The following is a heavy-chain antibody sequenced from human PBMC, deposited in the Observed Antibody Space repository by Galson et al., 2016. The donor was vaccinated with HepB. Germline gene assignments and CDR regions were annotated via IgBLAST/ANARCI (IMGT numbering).Heavy chain of an antibody. CDR1: GGSIDTVAFY. D-gene: IGHD3-3*01. V-gene: IGHV4-39*01. Sequence: SETLSLTCTLSGGSIDTVAFYWAWIRQTPGKGLEWIGSIYHTGSTYLSASLKSRVIMSVDKSMNQFSLALRSLTVADSAGYYCARSTAGSGRRSWGYLDPWGQGTLVSVSS. CDR2: IYHTGST. J-gene: IGHJ5*02. CDR3: ARSTAGSGRRSWGYLDP.